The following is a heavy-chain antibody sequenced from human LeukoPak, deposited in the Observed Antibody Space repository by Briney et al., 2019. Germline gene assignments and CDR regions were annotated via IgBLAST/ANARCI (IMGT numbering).Heavy chain of an antibody. D-gene: IGHD3-10*01. CDR1: GGSISSGGYY. V-gene: IGHV4-31*03. CDR3: ARDHGDHDAFDI. Sequence: SETLSLTCTVSGGSISSGGYYWSWIRQHPGKGLKWIGYIYYSGSTYYNPSLKSRVTISVDTSKNQFSLKLSSVTAADTAVYYCARDHGDHDAFDIWGQGTMVTVSS. J-gene: IGHJ3*02. CDR2: IYYSGST.